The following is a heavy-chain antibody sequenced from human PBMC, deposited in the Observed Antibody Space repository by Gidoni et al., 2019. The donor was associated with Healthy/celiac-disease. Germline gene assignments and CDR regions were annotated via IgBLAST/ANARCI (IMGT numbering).Heavy chain of an antibody. Sequence: QVQLQESGPGLVKPSETLSLTCTVSGGSASSGSSYWSWIRQPPGKGLEWIGYIYYSGSTNYNPSLKSRVTISVDTSKNQFSLKLSSVTAADTAVYYCAREKVRFLEWLHWFDPWGQGTLVTVSS. J-gene: IGHJ5*02. CDR2: IYYSGST. CDR1: GGSASSGSSY. CDR3: AREKVRFLEWLHWFDP. V-gene: IGHV4-61*01. D-gene: IGHD3-3*01.